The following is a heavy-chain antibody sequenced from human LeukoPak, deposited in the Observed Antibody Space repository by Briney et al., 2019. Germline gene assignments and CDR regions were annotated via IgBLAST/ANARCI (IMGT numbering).Heavy chain of an antibody. J-gene: IGHJ4*01. Sequence: GESLKISCKGSGYSFSTYWIGWVRQMPGKGLEWMGIIYPGDSDTRYSPSFRGQVTISADKSINTAYLQWTSLKASDTAMYYCARQTDYRFDYWGQGTLVIVSS. CDR1: GYSFSTYW. CDR3: ARQTDYRFDY. CDR2: IYPGDSDT. D-gene: IGHD4-11*01. V-gene: IGHV5-51*01.